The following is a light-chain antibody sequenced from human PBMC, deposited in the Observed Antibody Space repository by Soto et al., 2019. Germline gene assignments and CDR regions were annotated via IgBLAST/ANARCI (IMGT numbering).Light chain of an antibody. CDR2: WAS. CDR3: QQYYGTPVT. V-gene: IGKV4-1*01. Sequence: DIVMTQSPDSLAVSLGERATINCKSSQTVFYSSNNKNYLAWYQQKPGQPPKLLIYWASARDSGVPDRFSGSGSGTDFTLTISSLQAEDVAIYYCQQYYGTPVTFGQATKVEIK. CDR1: QTVFYSSNNKNY. J-gene: IGKJ1*01.